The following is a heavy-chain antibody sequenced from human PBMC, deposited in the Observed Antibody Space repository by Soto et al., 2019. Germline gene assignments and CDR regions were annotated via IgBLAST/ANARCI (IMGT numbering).Heavy chain of an antibody. CDR3: ARDEVSESGYYYGMDV. Sequence: SETLSLTCTVSGGSISSGGYYWSWIRQHPGKGLEWIGYIYYSGSTYYNPSLKSRVTISVDTPKNQFSLKLSSVTAADTAVYYCARDEVSESGYYYGMDVWGQGTTVTVSS. V-gene: IGHV4-31*03. D-gene: IGHD7-27*01. CDR1: GGSISSGGYY. J-gene: IGHJ6*02. CDR2: IYYSGST.